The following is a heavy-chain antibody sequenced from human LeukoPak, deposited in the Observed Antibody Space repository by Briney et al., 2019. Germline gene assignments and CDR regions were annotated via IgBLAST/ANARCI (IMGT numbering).Heavy chain of an antibody. J-gene: IGHJ4*02. Sequence: GGSLMLFCGASAFTFSSYSLIWFGRAPGRGLEWFSSISSSSSYIYYADSLKGGFTISRAKAKNSLYLQMSRVRAEDTAVYYCARGIPDYWLQRTL. D-gene: IGHD2-21*01. CDR2: ISSSSSYI. CDR3: ARGIPDY. CDR1: AFTFSSYS. V-gene: IGHV3-21*01.